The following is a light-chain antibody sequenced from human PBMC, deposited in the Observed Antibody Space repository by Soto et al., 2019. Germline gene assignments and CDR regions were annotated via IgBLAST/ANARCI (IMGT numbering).Light chain of an antibody. J-gene: IGLJ2*01. Sequence: QAVVTQEPSLTVSPGGTVTLTCGSSTGAVTSGHYPYWFQQKPGQAPRTLIYDTSNKHSWTPARFSGSLLGGKAALTLSGAQPEDVAEYYCLLSYSGARVVFGGGPRLTVL. CDR3: LLSYSGARVV. CDR2: DTS. V-gene: IGLV7-46*01. CDR1: TGAVTSGHY.